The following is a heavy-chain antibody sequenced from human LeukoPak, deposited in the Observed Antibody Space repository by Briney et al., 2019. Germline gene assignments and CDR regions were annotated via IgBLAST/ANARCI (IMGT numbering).Heavy chain of an antibody. Sequence: PGGSLRLSCAASGFTFSSYWMSWVRQAPGKGLEWVANIKQDGSEKYYVDSVKGRFTISRDNAKNSLYLQMNSLRAEDTAVYYCARNSGSYLRSFDYWGQGTLVTVSS. CDR1: GFTFSSYW. J-gene: IGHJ4*02. V-gene: IGHV3-7*01. D-gene: IGHD1-26*01. CDR2: IKQDGSEK. CDR3: ARNSGSYLRSFDY.